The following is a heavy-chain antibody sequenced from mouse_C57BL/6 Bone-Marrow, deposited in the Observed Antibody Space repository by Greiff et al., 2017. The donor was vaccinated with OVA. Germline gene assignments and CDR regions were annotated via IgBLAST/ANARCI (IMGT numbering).Heavy chain of an antibody. Sequence: VQLQQSGAELVRPGASVKLSCKASGYTFTDYYIHWVKQRPGQGLEWIARIYPGSGNTYYNEKFKGKATLTADKSSSTAYMQLSSLTSEDSAVYFCARKEVYDDYGLGYWYFDVWGTGTTVTVSS. CDR3: ARKEVYDDYGLGYWYFDV. CDR2: IYPGSGNT. J-gene: IGHJ1*03. V-gene: IGHV1-76*01. D-gene: IGHD2-4*01. CDR1: GYTFTDYY.